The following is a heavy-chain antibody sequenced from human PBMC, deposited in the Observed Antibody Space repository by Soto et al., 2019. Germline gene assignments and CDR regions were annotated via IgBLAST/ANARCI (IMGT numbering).Heavy chain of an antibody. CDR3: ARGGSSSDTGMDV. D-gene: IGHD6-6*01. J-gene: IGHJ6*02. CDR1: GFSFSTYS. V-gene: IGHV3-48*02. Sequence: EVQLVESGGGLVQPGGSLRLSCAASGFSFSTYSMNWVRQAPGQGLEWVSYISSRSYTIYYIDSVKGRFTISRDNAKSSLYLQMNIMRDEDTAVYYCARGGSSSDTGMDVWGQGTTVSVSS. CDR2: ISSRSYTI.